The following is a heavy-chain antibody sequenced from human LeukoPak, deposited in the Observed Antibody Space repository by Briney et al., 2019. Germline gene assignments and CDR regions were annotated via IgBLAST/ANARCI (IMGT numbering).Heavy chain of an antibody. CDR3: ARDQGFSYYYYYMDV. CDR2: INQDGSEK. J-gene: IGHJ6*03. CDR1: GSTFSSYW. D-gene: IGHD3-3*01. Sequence: GGSLRLSCAASGSTFSSYWMSWVRQAPGKGLEWVANINQDGSEKYYVDSVKGRFTISRDNAKNSLYLQMNRLRAEDTAVYYCARDQGFSYYYYYMDVWGKGTTVTVSS. V-gene: IGHV3-7*01.